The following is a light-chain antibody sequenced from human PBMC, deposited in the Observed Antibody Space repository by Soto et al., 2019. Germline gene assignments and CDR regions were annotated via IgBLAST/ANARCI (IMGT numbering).Light chain of an antibody. J-gene: IGKJ4*01. CDR1: QNVYSN. CDR3: QQYNNWPLT. Sequence: EIAMTQSPATLSVSPGEGATLSCRASQNVYSNLAWYQQKPGQAPRLLIYGASTRATGIPARFSGSGSGTEFTVTISSLQSEDFAVYYCQQYNNWPLTFGGGTKVEIK. V-gene: IGKV3-15*01. CDR2: GAS.